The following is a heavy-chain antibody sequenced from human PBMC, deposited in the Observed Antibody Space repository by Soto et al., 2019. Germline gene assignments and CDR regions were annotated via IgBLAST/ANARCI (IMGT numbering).Heavy chain of an antibody. J-gene: IGHJ6*02. Sequence: SETLSLTRSIYGASSGGHYRSWIRQPPGKGLEWIGEINHSGSTNYNPSLKSRVTISVDTSKNQFSLKLSSVTAADTAVYYCAGPYDFWSGNGMDVWGQGTTVT. D-gene: IGHD3-3*01. V-gene: IGHV4-34*01. CDR2: INHSGST. CDR1: GASSGGHY. CDR3: AGPYDFWSGNGMDV.